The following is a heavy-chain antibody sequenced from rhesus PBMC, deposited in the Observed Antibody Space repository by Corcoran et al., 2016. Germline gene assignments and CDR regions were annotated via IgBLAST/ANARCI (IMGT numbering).Heavy chain of an antibody. D-gene: IGHD2-39*01. CDR3: AKQGHKGAPSYYGFDS. V-gene: IGHV4-173*01. CDR2: ISGNDGSP. Sequence: QLQLQESGPGLMKPSEDLSLTCVVFGGSLRDNWWSWIRQAPGKGLEWIGRISGNDGSPSFHPALKSRVTISTGRSNNQFSLKLMSVTAADTAIYYCAKQGHKGAPSYYGFDSWGQGLRVTVSS. CDR1: GGSLRDNW. J-gene: IGHJ3*01.